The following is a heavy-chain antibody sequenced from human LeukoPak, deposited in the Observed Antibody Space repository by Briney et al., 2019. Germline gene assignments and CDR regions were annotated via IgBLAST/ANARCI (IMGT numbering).Heavy chain of an antibody. CDR1: GGSISSSSYY. CDR3: ARRAPGFGDYFNWFDP. CDR2: RYYSGST. D-gene: IGHD4-17*01. Sequence: SETLSLTCTVSGGSISSSSYYWGWVRQAPGKGVEWIVSRYYSGSTYYNPSLKSRVTISVDTSKNQFSLKLSSVTAADTAVYYCARRAPGFGDYFNWFDPWGQGTLVTVSS. V-gene: IGHV4-39*01. J-gene: IGHJ5*02.